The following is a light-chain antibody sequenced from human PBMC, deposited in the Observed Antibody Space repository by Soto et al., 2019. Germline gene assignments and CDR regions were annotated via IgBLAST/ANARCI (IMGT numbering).Light chain of an antibody. J-gene: IGKJ5*01. CDR2: GAS. Sequence: EIVLTQSPATLSVSPGERATLSCRASQSVSSNLAWYQQKPGQAPRLLMYGASTRATGIPARFSGSGSGTEFTLTISCMESEDSAVHSCQEDNRWPRINCAEGTRLEIK. V-gene: IGKV3-15*01. CDR1: QSVSSN. CDR3: QEDNRWPRIN.